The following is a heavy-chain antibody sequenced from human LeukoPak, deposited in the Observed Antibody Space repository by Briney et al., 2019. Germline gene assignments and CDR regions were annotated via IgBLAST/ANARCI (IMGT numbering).Heavy chain of an antibody. D-gene: IGHD6-13*01. CDR1: GGSISTYY. CDR3: ARVEGIAAAGDAFDI. CDR2: IYHSGST. J-gene: IGHJ3*02. Sequence: SETLSLTCTVSGGSISTYYWNWIRQPPGKGLEWIGYIYHSGSTNYNPSLQSRVTISVDTSKNQFSLNLNSVTAADTAVYCCARVEGIAAAGDAFDIWGQGTMVTVSS. V-gene: IGHV4-59*01.